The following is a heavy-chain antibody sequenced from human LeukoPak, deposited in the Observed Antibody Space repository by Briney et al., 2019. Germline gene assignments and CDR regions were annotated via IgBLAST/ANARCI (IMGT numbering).Heavy chain of an antibody. CDR2: ISSSSSYI. CDR1: GFTFSSYS. CDR3: ARNPLQSTNWFDP. V-gene: IGHV3-21*01. J-gene: IGHJ5*02. Sequence: GGSLRLSCAASGFTFSSYSMNWVRQAPGKGLEWVSSISSSSSYIYYADSVKGRFTISRDNAKNSLYLQMNSLRAEDTAVYYCARNPLQSTNWFDPWGQGTLVTVSS. D-gene: IGHD5/OR15-5a*01.